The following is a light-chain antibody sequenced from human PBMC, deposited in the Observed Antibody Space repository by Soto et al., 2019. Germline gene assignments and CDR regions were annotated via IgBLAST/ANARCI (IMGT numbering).Light chain of an antibody. CDR3: QQRQYWPPIT. J-gene: IGKJ5*01. CDR2: GAS. Sequence: EIVSTQSPGTLSLSPGERSTLSCSSIQSVSSSYLAWYQQKPGQAPRLLIYGASNRAAGIPARFSGSGSGTDFTLTISSLEPEDFAIYYCQQRQYWPPITFGQGTRLEIK. CDR1: QSVSSSY. V-gene: IGKV3D-20*02.